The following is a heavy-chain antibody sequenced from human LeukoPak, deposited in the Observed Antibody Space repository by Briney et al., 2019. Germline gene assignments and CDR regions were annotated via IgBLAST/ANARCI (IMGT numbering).Heavy chain of an antibody. CDR1: GGTFSSYA. J-gene: IGHJ4*02. CDR2: ISAYNGNT. CDR3: ARDRIMITFGGVIPDY. D-gene: IGHD3-16*01. V-gene: IGHV1-18*01. Sequence: ASVKASCKASGGTFSSYAISWVRQAPGQGLEWMGWISAYNGNTNYAQKLQGRVTMTTDTSTSTAYMELRSLRSDDTAVYYCARDRIMITFGGVIPDYWGQGTLVTVSS.